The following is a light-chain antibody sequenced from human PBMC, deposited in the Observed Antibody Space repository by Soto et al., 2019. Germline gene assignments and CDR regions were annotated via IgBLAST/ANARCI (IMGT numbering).Light chain of an antibody. CDR1: QDIAKY. Sequence: DIQMTQSPSSLSASVGDRVTITYQASQDIAKYLNWYQQKPGKAPKLLIYDASNLETGVPSRFSGSGSGTDISVTISSLQPEDIAAYYCQQYDNLPLTFGGGTKVEIK. CDR2: DAS. V-gene: IGKV1-33*01. CDR3: QQYDNLPLT. J-gene: IGKJ4*01.